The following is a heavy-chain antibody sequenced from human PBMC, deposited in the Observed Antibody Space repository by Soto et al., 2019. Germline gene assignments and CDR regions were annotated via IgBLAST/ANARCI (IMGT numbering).Heavy chain of an antibody. V-gene: IGHV3-30*18. Sequence: QVQLVESGGGVVQPGRSLRLSCAASGFTFSSYGMHWVRQAPGKGLEWVAVISYDGSNKYYADSVKGRFTICRDNSKNTLYLQMNSLRAEDTAVYYCAKEGSSSWYFYFDYWGQGTLVTVSS. CDR3: AKEGSSSWYFYFDY. J-gene: IGHJ4*02. CDR1: GFTFSSYG. CDR2: ISYDGSNK. D-gene: IGHD6-13*01.